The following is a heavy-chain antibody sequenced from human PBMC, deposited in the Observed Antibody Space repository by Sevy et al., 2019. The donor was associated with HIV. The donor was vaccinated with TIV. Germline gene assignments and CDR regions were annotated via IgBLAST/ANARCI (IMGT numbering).Heavy chain of an antibody. D-gene: IGHD4-17*01. Sequence: GGSLRLSCAASGFTFTNYYAMHWVRQAPGKGLEWVALISFDESDKYYADSVKGRFTISRDNFKNTLYLQMNSLTTEDTAVYYCARPRANYVDNYFFYAMDVWCQGTTVTVSS. V-gene: IGHV3-30-3*01. CDR1: GFTFTNYYA. CDR3: ARPRANYVDNYFFYAMDV. J-gene: IGHJ6*02. CDR2: ISFDESDK.